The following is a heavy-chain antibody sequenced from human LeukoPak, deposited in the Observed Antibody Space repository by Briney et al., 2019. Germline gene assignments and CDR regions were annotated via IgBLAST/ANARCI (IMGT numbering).Heavy chain of an antibody. J-gene: IGHJ4*02. CDR2: IYPGDSDT. CDR1: GYSFTNYW. D-gene: IGHD5-12*01. V-gene: IGHV5-51*01. Sequence: GESLKISCKGYGYSFTNYWIGWVRQLPGKGLGWMGIIYPGDSDTRYSTSFQGQVTISAKKSISTAYLQRSSLKASDTAMYYCARGYSYSDYGGQGTLVTVSS. CDR3: ARGYSYSDY.